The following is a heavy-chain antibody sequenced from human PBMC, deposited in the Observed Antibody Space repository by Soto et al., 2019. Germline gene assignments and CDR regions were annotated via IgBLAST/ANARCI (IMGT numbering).Heavy chain of an antibody. V-gene: IGHV1-2*04. CDR3: AREPYYDLWSGYPNYYYYGMDV. J-gene: IGHJ6*02. Sequence: ASVKVSCKASGYTFTGYYMHWVRQAPGQGLEWMGWINPNSGGTNYAQKFQGWVTMTRDTSISTAYMELSRLRSDDTAVYYCAREPYYDLWSGYPNYYYYGMDVWGQGTTVTVSS. D-gene: IGHD3-3*01. CDR2: INPNSGGT. CDR1: GYTFTGYY.